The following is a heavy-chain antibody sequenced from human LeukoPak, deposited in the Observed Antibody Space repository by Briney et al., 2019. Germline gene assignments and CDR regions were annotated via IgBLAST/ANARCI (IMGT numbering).Heavy chain of an antibody. J-gene: IGHJ4*02. CDR3: ARGSGGVYCGGDCHVDY. D-gene: IGHD2-21*02. Sequence: GGSLRLSCAASGFTFSSYWMSWVRQAPGKGLEWVANIKQDGSEKYYVDSVKGRFTISRDNAKNSLYLQMNSLRVEDTAVYYCARGSGGVYCGGDCHVDYWGQGTLVSVSS. V-gene: IGHV3-7*01. CDR1: GFTFSSYW. CDR2: IKQDGSEK.